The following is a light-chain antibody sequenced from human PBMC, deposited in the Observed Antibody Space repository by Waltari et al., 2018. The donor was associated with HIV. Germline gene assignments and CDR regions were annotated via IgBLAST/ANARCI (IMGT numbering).Light chain of an antibody. CDR3: QAWDSSTVV. V-gene: IGLV3-1*01. Sequence: SYELTQPPSVSVSPGQTASITSSGDKLGDKYACWYQQKPGQSPVLVIYQDSKRPSRIPERFSGSNSGNTATLTISGTQTLDEADYYCQAWDSSTVVFGGGTKLTVL. CDR2: QDS. J-gene: IGLJ2*01. CDR1: KLGDKY.